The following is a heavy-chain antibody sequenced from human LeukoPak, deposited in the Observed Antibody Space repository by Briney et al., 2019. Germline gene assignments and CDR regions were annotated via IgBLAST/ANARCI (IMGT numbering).Heavy chain of an antibody. CDR3: ARGIDYYDSSMYYRNGLGIDY. V-gene: IGHV3-11*01. CDR2: ISSSGSTI. J-gene: IGHJ4*02. D-gene: IGHD3-22*01. Sequence: GGSLRLSCVASGFSFSNHWMSWVRQAPGKGLEWVSYISSSGSTIYYADSVKGRFTISRDNAKNSLYLQMNSLRAEDTAVYYCARGIDYYDSSMYYRNGLGIDYWGQGTLVTVSS. CDR1: GFSFSNHW.